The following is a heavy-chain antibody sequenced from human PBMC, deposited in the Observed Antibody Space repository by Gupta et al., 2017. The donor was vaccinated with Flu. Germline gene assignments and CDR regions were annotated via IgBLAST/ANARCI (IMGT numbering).Heavy chain of an antibody. Sequence: QVQLQQWGAGLLKPSETLSLTCAVYGGSFSGYYWSWIRQPPGKGLEWIGEINHSGSTNYNPSLKSRVTISVDTSKNQFSLKLSSVTAADTAVYYCARGLAGTTLDYWGQGTLVTVSS. D-gene: IGHD1-1*01. CDR1: GGSFSGYY. CDR3: ARGLAGTTLDY. V-gene: IGHV4-34*01. J-gene: IGHJ4*02. CDR2: INHSGST.